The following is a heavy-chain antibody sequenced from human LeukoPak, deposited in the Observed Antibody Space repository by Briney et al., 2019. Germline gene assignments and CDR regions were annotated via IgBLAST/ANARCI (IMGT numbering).Heavy chain of an antibody. CDR2: VSNSGTT. V-gene: IGHV4-59*01. CDR3: ARGQPIAAAGIPFDY. J-gene: IGHJ4*02. CDR1: GGSISHYY. D-gene: IGHD6-13*01. Sequence: SETLSLTCTVSGGSISHYYWSWIRQSPGKGLEWIGYVSNSGTTNYRPSLRSRVTVSVDTSQNHVSLKLSSVTAADTAVYYCARGQPIAAAGIPFDYWGQGTLVTVSS.